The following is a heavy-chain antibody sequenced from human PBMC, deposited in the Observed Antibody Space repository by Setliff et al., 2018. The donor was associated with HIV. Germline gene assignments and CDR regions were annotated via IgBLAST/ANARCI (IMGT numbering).Heavy chain of an antibody. Sequence: GSLRLSCAASGFSFSSYEMDWVRQAPGKGLEWVSYISSSGSTIYYADSVKGRFTISRDNAKNSLYLQMNSLRAEDTAVYSCSRVLNTYTGDAFDIWGKGTMVTVS. V-gene: IGHV3-48*03. CDR3: SRVLNTYTGDAFDI. J-gene: IGHJ3*02. D-gene: IGHD2-2*02. CDR1: GFSFSSYE. CDR2: ISSSGSTI.